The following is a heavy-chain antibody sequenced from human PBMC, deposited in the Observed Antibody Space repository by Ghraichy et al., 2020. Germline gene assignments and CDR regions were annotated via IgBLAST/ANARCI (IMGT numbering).Heavy chain of an antibody. Sequence: SQTLSLTCAVYNGPFDSYYWSWIRQPPGKGLQWIGEINHSGSTNYNPSLTSRVALSVDRLKNQFSLRLSFVTAADTAMYYCARGRKSSQQLVPLPFDYWGQGTLVNVSS. CDR1: NGPFDSYY. CDR2: INHSGST. D-gene: IGHD6-13*01. V-gene: IGHV4-34*01. J-gene: IGHJ4*02. CDR3: ARGRKSSQQLVPLPFDY.